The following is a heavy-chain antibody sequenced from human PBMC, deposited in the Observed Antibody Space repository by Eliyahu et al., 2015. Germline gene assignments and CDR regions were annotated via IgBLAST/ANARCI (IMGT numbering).Heavy chain of an antibody. CDR3: VRDLSAQERPVQYFYYYGMDV. Sequence: PGQGLDSVSDISGRGRSIYIADSVGGRFTTSRDNAKNCLYLQMNSLRAEDTAVYYCVRDLSAQERPVQYFYYYGMDVWGQGTTVTVSS. V-gene: IGHV3-11*01. CDR2: ISGRGRSI. D-gene: IGHD1-1*01. J-gene: IGHJ6*02.